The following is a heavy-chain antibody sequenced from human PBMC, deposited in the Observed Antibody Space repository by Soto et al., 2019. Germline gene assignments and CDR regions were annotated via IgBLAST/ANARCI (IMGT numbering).Heavy chain of an antibody. V-gene: IGHV1-69*12. CDR1: GGPFSSYA. CDR2: IIPIFDTA. CDR3: ARHDCISSSCYYYYYYGMDV. Sequence: QVQLVQAGAEVKKPGSSVKVSCKASGGPFSSYAISWVRQAPGQGLEWLGGIIPIFDTANYAQKFQGRVTITADESTSTAYMELSSLRSEDTAVYYCARHDCISSSCYYYYYYGMDVWGQGTTVTVSS. D-gene: IGHD2-15*01. J-gene: IGHJ6*02.